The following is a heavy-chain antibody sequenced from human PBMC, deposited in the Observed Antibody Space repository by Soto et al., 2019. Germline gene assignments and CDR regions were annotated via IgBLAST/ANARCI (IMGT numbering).Heavy chain of an antibody. CDR1: GGTFSSYA. V-gene: IGHV1-69*13. Sequence: ASVKVSCKASGGTFSSYAISWVRQAPGQGLEWMGGIIPIFGTANYAQKFQGRVTITADESTSTAYMELSSLRSEDTAVYYCARVPKVAAAGYYYYYGMDVWGQGTTVTVSS. CDR2: IIPIFGTA. CDR3: ARVPKVAAAGYYYYYGMDV. J-gene: IGHJ6*02. D-gene: IGHD6-13*01.